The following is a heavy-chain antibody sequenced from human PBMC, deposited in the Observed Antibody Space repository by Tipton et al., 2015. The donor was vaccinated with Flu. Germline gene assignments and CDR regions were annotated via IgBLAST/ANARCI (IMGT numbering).Heavy chain of an antibody. CDR1: GYSFTNYY. J-gene: IGHJ4*02. CDR3: ARDMGGFDY. D-gene: IGHD3-16*01. CDR2: ILPSDGST. Sequence: QVQLVQSGPEVKKPGASVRVSCKASGYSFTNYYIHWVRQAPGQGLEWMGVILPSDGSTTCAQKFQGRVTVTRDTSTSTVYMELNSLKSEDTAMYYCARDMGGFDYWGQGALVTVSS. V-gene: IGHV1-46*01.